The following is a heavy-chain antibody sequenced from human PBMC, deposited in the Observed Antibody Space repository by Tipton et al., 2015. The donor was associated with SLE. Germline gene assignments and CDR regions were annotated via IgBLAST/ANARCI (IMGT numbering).Heavy chain of an antibody. CDR2: IYTSGST. D-gene: IGHD4-17*01. J-gene: IGHJ4*02. Sequence: TLSLTCTVSGGSISSYYWSWIRQPAGRGLEWIGRIYTSGSTNYNPSLKSRVTISVDTSKNQFSLKLSSVTAADTAVSYCARATVTTTLWYFDYWGQGTLVTVSS. V-gene: IGHV4-4*07. CDR1: GGSISSYY. CDR3: ARATVTTTLWYFDY.